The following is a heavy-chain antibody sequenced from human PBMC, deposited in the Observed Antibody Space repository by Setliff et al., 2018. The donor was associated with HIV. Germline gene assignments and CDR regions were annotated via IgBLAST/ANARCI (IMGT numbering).Heavy chain of an antibody. D-gene: IGHD3-10*01. CDR1: GDSISSARHY. CDR2: VYYSGDT. CDR3: ARDYFGSLDY. V-gene: IGHV4-39*02. Sequence: PSETLSLTCIVSGDSISSARHYWGWIRQPPGKGLEWIGSVYYSGDTYYNPSLKSRVTIFVDTSKNQFSLKLNSVTAADTAFYYCARDYFGSLDYWGQGTLVTVSS. J-gene: IGHJ4*02.